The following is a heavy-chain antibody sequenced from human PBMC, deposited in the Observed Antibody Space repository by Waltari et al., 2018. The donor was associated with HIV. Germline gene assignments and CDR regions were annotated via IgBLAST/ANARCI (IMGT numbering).Heavy chain of an antibody. J-gene: IGHJ6*02. CDR3: AKDDVARDQLPRFYFYYYGMDV. V-gene: IGHV3-30*18. CDR2: SSNDGNNI. CDR1: GFPFTTYG. D-gene: IGHD2-2*01. Sequence: QVHLVASGGGVVRPGRSLRISCAASGFPFTTYGMHWVRQAPGKGLWLVALSSNDGNNIKYADSVKGRFIISRDNSKNTVFLQMSSLRPEDTALYYCAKDDVARDQLPRFYFYYYGMDVWGQGTTVTVSS.